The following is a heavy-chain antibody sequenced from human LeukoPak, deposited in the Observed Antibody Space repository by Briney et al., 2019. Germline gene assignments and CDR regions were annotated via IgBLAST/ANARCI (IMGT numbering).Heavy chain of an antibody. V-gene: IGHV3-48*01. CDR3: ASSTPGGYDFK. CDR2: ISSSSSTI. J-gene: IGHJ4*02. Sequence: PGGSLRLSCAAPGFTFSTFSRSWMNWVRQAPGKGLEWVSYISSSSSTIYYADSVKGRFTISRDNAKKSLYLQMNSLRAEDTAVYYCASSTPGGYDFKWGQGTLVTVSS. D-gene: IGHD5-12*01. CDR1: GFTFSTFSRSW.